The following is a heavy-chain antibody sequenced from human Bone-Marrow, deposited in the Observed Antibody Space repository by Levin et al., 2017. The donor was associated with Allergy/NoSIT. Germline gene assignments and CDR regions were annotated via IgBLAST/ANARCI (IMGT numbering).Heavy chain of an antibody. CDR3: AGTGY. CDR1: GFTFSSYW. CDR2: IKEDGSQT. J-gene: IGHJ4*02. Sequence: PGGSLRLSCSVSGFTFSSYWMSWVRQLPGKGLEWVANIKEDGSQTHYLDSVRGRFTISRDNARSLVFLQMNSLRVEDTALYYCAGTGYWGQGTLVTVSS. V-gene: IGHV3-7*01.